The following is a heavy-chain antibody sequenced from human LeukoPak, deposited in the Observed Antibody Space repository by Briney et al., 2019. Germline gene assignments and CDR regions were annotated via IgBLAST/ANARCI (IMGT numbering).Heavy chain of an antibody. CDR1: RDTFTTYA. D-gene: IGHD1-1*01. CDR3: ARSDDSRNGYFDH. CDR2: IDTNTGNP. J-gene: IGHJ4*02. V-gene: IGHV7-4-1*02. Sequence: ASVKVSCKASRDTFTTYAFNWVRQAPGQGLEWMGWIDTNTGNPTYAQGFTGRFVFSLDTSVSTTYLQINNLKAEDTAVYYCARSDDSRNGYFDHWGQGTLVTVSS.